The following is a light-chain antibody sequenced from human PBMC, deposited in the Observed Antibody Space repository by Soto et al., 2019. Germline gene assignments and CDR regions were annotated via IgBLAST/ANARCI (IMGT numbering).Light chain of an antibody. CDR3: CSYTTRTTYV. CDR2: DVS. CDR1: MRDVGAYNL. Sequence: QSALTQPASVSGSAGQSITIFCSGTMRDVGAYNLVSWYQQHPGTAPKLIIYDVSNRPLGVPDRFFGSKSGNTASLTISGLQAEDEADYYCCSYTTRTTYVFGTGTKLTVL. J-gene: IGLJ1*01. V-gene: IGLV2-14*03.